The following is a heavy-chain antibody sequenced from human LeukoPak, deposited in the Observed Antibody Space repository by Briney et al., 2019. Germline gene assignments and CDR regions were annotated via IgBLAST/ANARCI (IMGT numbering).Heavy chain of an antibody. V-gene: IGHV1-24*01. CDR2: FDPEDGET. CDR3: AKDPRKGQWLVLLFDY. CDR1: GYTLTELS. Sequence: ASVKVSCKVSGYTLTELSMHWVRQAPGKGLEWMGGFDPEDGETIYAQKFQGRVTMTEDTSTDTAYMELSSLRSEDTAVYYCAKDPRKGQWLVLLFDYWGQGTLVTVSS. D-gene: IGHD6-19*01. J-gene: IGHJ4*02.